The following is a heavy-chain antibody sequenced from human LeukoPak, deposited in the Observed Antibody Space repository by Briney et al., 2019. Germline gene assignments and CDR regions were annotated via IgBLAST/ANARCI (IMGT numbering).Heavy chain of an antibody. CDR2: ISGSGGST. D-gene: IGHD2-21*02. Sequence: PGGSLRLSCAASGFTFSSYGMSWVRQAPGKGLEWVSAISGSGGSTYYADSVKGRFTISRDNAKNSLYLQMNSLRAEDTAVYYCARCAGGDCYGNYWGQGTLVTVSS. CDR1: GFTFSSYG. CDR3: ARCAGGDCYGNY. J-gene: IGHJ4*02. V-gene: IGHV3-23*01.